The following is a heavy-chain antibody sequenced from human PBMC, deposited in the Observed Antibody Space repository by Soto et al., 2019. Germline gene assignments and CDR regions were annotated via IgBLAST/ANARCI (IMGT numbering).Heavy chain of an antibody. CDR2: INAGNGNT. CDR3: ARDLQADY. J-gene: IGHJ4*02. CDR1: GYTFTTYT. Sequence: ASVKVSCKASGYTFTTYTIQWVRQAPGQSPEWMGWINAGNGNTKYSQKFQGRVTITRDTSASTAYMELSSLGSEDTAVYYCARDLQADYWGQGTLVTVSS. V-gene: IGHV1-3*01.